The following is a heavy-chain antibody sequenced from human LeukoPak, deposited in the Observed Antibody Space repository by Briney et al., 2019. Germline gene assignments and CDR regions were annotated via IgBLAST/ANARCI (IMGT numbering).Heavy chain of an antibody. J-gene: IGHJ3*02. CDR3: ARDAVQIWFYVGTFDI. D-gene: IGHD3-10*01. CDR1: GFTLSTYT. Sequence: PGGSLRLSCAASGFTLSTYTVHWVRQTPGKGLEWVALISFDEKHKDFADSVKGRFSISRDTSKNTVSPQMDSLTTDDAAVYYCARDAVQIWFYVGTFDIWGQGSIVTVSS. CDR2: ISFDEKHK. V-gene: IGHV3-30*04.